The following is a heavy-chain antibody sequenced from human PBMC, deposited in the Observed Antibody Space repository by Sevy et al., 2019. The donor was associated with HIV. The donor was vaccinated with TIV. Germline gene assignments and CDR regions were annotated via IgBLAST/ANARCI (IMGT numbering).Heavy chain of an antibody. J-gene: IGHJ4*02. Sequence: GGSLRLSCTASGFIFGDHVIHWVRQAPGKGLEWVACIWYDGSKKYYADSVKGRFTISRDNSKNTLYLEMNNLRVEDKGLYYCARRDLTTVLPDDYWGQGTLVTVSS. CDR2: IWYDGSKK. CDR1: GFIFGDHV. V-gene: IGHV3-33*01. D-gene: IGHD4-17*01. CDR3: ARRDLTTVLPDDY.